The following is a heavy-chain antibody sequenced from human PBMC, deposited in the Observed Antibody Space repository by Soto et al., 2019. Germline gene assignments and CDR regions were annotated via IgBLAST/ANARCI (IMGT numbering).Heavy chain of an antibody. CDR3: ARDGPGIGYYYYGMDV. Sequence: SETLSLTCTVSGGSVSSGSYYWSWIRQPPGKGLEWIGYIYYSGSTNYNPSLKSRVTMSVDTSKNQFSLKLSSVTAADTAVYYCARDGPGIGYYYYGMDVWGQGTTVTVSS. J-gene: IGHJ6*02. CDR2: IYYSGST. V-gene: IGHV4-61*01. D-gene: IGHD6-13*01. CDR1: GGSVSSGSYY.